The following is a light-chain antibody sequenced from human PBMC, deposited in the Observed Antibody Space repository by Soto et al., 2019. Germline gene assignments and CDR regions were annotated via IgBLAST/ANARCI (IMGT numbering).Light chain of an antibody. CDR3: QQYGSFSIT. J-gene: IGKJ5*01. CDR1: QSVSSTY. CDR2: GAS. V-gene: IGKV3-20*01. Sequence: EIVLTQSPGTRYLSPGERATLSCRASQSVSSTYLAWYQQKPGQAPRLLIYGASSRATGIPDRFSGSGSGTDFTLTISRLETEDFAVYYCQQYGSFSITFCQGTRLEIK.